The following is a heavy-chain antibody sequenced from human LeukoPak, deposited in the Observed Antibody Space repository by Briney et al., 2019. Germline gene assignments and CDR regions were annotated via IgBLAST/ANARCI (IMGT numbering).Heavy chain of an antibody. D-gene: IGHD6-6*01. CDR2: IWYDGSKK. V-gene: IGHV3-33*01. CDR1: GFTFSDYG. Sequence: PGWSLRLSCAASGFTFSDYGIHWVRQAPGQGLEWVALIWYDGSKKYYADSVKGRFTISRDNTKNTLYLQLNSLRADDTAVYYCARAHSSSSTFDLWGQGTLVTVSS. J-gene: IGHJ4*02. CDR3: ARAHSSSSTFDL.